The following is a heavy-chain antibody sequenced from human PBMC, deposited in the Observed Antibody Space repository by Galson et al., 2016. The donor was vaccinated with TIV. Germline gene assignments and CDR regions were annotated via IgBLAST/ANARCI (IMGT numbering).Heavy chain of an antibody. J-gene: IGHJ6*04. D-gene: IGHD3-10*01. CDR1: GYTFTSYD. CDR3: ASQGLAPLRGEVYYFYTMDV. CDR2: MNPNSANT. Sequence: SVKVSCKASGYTFTSYDIHWVRQATGQGLEWMGWMNPNSANTGFAQKFQDRVTMTEDTSTHTAYMELSSLRSEDTAIYYCASQGLAPLRGEVYYFYTMDVWGKGTTVTVSS. V-gene: IGHV1-8*01.